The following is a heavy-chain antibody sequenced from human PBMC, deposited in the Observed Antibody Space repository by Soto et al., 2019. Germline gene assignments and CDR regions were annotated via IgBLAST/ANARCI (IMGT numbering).Heavy chain of an antibody. CDR2: INPNSGGT. CDR3: ARVRPIGYCSGGSCYSHHNAFDI. CDR1: GYTFTGYY. D-gene: IGHD2-15*01. Sequence: ASVTVSCQASGYTFTGYYMHWVRQAPGQGLEWMGWINPNSGGTNYAQKFQGWVTMTRDTSISTAYMELSRLRSDDTAVYYCARVRPIGYCSGGSCYSHHNAFDIWGQGTMVTVSS. J-gene: IGHJ3*02. V-gene: IGHV1-2*04.